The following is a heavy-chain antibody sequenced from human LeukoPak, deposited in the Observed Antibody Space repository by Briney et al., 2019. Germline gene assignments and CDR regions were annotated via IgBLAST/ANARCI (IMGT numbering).Heavy chain of an antibody. CDR2: ISSSGSTI. CDR3: AREVTGTTGDAFDI. V-gene: IGHV3-48*04. CDR1: GFTFSSYG. J-gene: IGHJ3*02. D-gene: IGHD1-20*01. Sequence: GGSLRLSCAASGFTFSSYGMHWVRQAPGKGLEWVSYISSSGSTIYYADSVKGRFTISRDNAKNSLSLQMNSLRAEDTAVYYCAREVTGTTGDAFDIWGQGTMVTVSS.